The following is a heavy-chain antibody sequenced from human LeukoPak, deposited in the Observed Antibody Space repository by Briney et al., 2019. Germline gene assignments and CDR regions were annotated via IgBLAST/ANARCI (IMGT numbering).Heavy chain of an antibody. D-gene: IGHD2/OR15-2a*01. J-gene: IGHJ5*02. Sequence: GGSLRLSCAASEFTFSNYWMHWVRHAPGKGLVWVSRIKGDGSYTNYADSVKGRFSISRDNAKNTLYLQMNSLRADDTGIYYCARVVTYFDPWGQGTLVTVSS. CDR1: EFTFSNYW. CDR2: IKGDGSYT. CDR3: ARVVTYFDP. V-gene: IGHV3-74*01.